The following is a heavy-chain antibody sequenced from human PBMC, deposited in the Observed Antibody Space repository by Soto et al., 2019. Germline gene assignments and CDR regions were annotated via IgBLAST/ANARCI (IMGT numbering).Heavy chain of an antibody. V-gene: IGHV3-23*01. CDR1: GFTFSSYA. D-gene: IGHD3-22*01. CDR2: ISGSGGST. CDR3: AKVLGAKRIVVVIKPPFTGFDY. J-gene: IGHJ4*02. Sequence: GGSLRLSCAASGFTFSSYAMSWVRQAPGKGLEWVSAISGSGGSTYYADSVKGRFTISIDNSKNTLYLQMNSLRAEDTAVYYCAKVLGAKRIVVVIKPPFTGFDYWGQGTLVTVSS.